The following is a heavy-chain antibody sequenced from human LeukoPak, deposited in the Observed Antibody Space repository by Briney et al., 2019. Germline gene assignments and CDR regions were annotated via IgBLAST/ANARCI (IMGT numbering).Heavy chain of an antibody. CDR2: INAANGNT. CDR1: GYTFTSYA. D-gene: IGHD4-17*01. Sequence: ASVKVSCKASGYTFTSYAMHWVRQAPGQRLEWVGWINAANGNTKYSQKFQGRVTITRDTSASTAYMELSSLRSEDTAVYYCARVLISDYGDHAFDIWGQGSMVTVSS. V-gene: IGHV1-3*01. CDR3: ARVLISDYGDHAFDI. J-gene: IGHJ3*02.